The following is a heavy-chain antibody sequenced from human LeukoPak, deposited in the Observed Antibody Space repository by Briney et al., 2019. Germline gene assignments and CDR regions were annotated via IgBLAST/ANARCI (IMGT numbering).Heavy chain of an antibody. D-gene: IGHD3-10*01. V-gene: IGHV1-2*02. J-gene: IGHJ5*02. Sequence: ASVKVSCKASGYTFTDYYMHWVRQAPGQGLEWMGWINPNSGATKNAQKFQGRVTMTRDTSISTAYMELSRLTSDDTAIYYCARTLYGSGSIGWFDPWGQGTLVTVSS. CDR2: INPNSGAT. CDR3: ARTLYGSGSIGWFDP. CDR1: GYTFTDYY.